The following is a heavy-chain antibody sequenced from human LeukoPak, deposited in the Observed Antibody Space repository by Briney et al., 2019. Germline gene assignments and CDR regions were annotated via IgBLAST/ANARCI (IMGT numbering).Heavy chain of an antibody. V-gene: IGHV3-23*01. CDR1: GFTFSSYA. Sequence: PGGSLRLSCAASGFTFSSYAMSWVRQAPGKGLEWVSAISGSGGSTYYADSVKGRFTISRDNSKNTLYLQMNSLRAEDTAVYYCAKGRISSCWSNWFDPWGQGTLVTVSS. CDR3: AKGRISSCWSNWFDP. CDR2: ISGSGGST. D-gene: IGHD6-19*01. J-gene: IGHJ5*02.